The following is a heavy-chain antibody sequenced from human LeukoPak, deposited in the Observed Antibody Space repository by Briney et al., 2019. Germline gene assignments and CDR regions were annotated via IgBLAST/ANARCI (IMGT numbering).Heavy chain of an antibody. CDR3: ARKSWFGELLFDF. CDR1: DYAITSGYY. Sequence: SNPRSPTGAVLDYAITSGYYWGWARQPPGTGLEWIGWIHHSVSPYYNPSLKSPATISVDTPKNQLSLRLSSVTAAATPVYSCARKSWFGELLFDFWGQGTLVSVFS. V-gene: IGHV4-38-2*01. CDR2: IHHSVSP. J-gene: IGHJ4*02. D-gene: IGHD3-10*01.